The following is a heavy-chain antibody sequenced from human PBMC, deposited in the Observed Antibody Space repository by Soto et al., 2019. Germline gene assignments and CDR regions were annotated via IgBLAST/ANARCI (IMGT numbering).Heavy chain of an antibody. V-gene: IGHV3-23*01. CDR2: ISGSGGT. CDR1: GFTFSSYA. D-gene: IGHD3-10*01. J-gene: IGHJ4*02. CDR3: SRVDPGETSPFDH. Sequence: GGSLRLSCAASGFTFSSYAMTWVRQAPGKGLEWVSAISGSGGTYYAESVKGRVTMTRDTSTSTVYMEVSSLRSEDTAVYYCSRVDPGETSPFDHWGQGTLVTVSS.